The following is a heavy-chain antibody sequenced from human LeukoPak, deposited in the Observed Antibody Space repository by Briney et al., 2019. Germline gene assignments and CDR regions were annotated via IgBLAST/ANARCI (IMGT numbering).Heavy chain of an antibody. CDR2: IDWNGGST. CDR3: ARDPGGYYYYYYMDV. J-gene: IGHJ6*03. Sequence: PGGSLRLSCAASGFTFDDYGMSWVRQAPGKGLEWVSGIDWNGGSTGYAASVKGRFTISRDNAKNSLYLQMNSLRAEDTAVYYCARDPGGYYYYYYMDVWGKGTTVAVSS. D-gene: IGHD3-10*01. V-gene: IGHV3-20*04. CDR1: GFTFDDYG.